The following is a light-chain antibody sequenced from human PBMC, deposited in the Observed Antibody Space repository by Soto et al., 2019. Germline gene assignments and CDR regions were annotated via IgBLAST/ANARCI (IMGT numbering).Light chain of an antibody. CDR1: SSNIGAGYE. J-gene: IGLJ2*01. Sequence: QAVVTQPPSVSGAPGQRVTISCTGSSSNIGAGYEVHWYQQLPGTAPKLLIYGNSNRPSGVPDQFSGSKSGTSASLAITGLQAEDEADYYCQSYDSSLCGSVFGGGTKLTVL. CDR2: GNS. V-gene: IGLV1-40*01. CDR3: QSYDSSLCGSV.